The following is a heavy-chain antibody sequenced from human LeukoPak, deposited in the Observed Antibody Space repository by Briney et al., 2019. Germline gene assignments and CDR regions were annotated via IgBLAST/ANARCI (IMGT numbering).Heavy chain of an antibody. CDR3: ARARYCSISSCSNHDPWFDP. D-gene: IGHD2-2*01. CDR2: ISHTGTTM. J-gene: IGHJ5*02. Sequence: GGSLRLSCAASNFTFSDYFMGWIRQAPGKGLEWVSYISHTGTTMHYADSVKGRFTISRDNAKNSLFLQMNSLRAEDTAMYYCARARYCSISSCSNHDPWFDPWGQGTLVTVSS. CDR1: NFTFSDYF. V-gene: IGHV3-11*01.